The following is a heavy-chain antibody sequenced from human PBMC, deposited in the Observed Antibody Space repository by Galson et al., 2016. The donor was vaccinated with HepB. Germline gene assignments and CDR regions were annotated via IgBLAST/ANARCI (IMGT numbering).Heavy chain of an antibody. V-gene: IGHV3-66*01. Sequence: SLRLSCAASGFVVSGTYMAWVRQAPGRGLECVSLLYRDGFTYYADSVKGRFTISRDNSKNTFYLQMNSLRADDTAVYYCARDGRQDRGSIFDYWGQGTLVTVPS. D-gene: IGHD6-6*01. J-gene: IGHJ4*02. CDR1: GFVVSGTY. CDR2: LYRDGFT. CDR3: ARDGRQDRGSIFDY.